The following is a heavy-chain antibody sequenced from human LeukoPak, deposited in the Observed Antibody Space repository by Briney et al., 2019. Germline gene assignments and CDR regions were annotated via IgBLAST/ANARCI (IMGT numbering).Heavy chain of an antibody. Sequence: GGSLRLSCAASGFTFTSYWMSWVRQAPGKGLEWVADIKQDGSEKYYVDSVEGRFTISRDNAKNSLSLQMNSLRGEDTAVYYCVRALGSSSADYWGQGTLVTVSS. CDR2: IKQDGSEK. V-gene: IGHV3-7*01. CDR3: VRALGSSSADY. D-gene: IGHD6-6*01. J-gene: IGHJ4*02. CDR1: GFTFTSYW.